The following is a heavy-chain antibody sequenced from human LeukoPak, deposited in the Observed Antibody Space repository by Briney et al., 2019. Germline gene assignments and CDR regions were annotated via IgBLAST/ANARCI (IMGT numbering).Heavy chain of an antibody. J-gene: IGHJ4*02. CDR3: ARDMRYDSSGFPRDY. D-gene: IGHD3-22*01. CDR2: INPNSGGT. V-gene: IGHV1-2*02. CDR1: GYTFTSNY. Sequence: ASVKVSCKAFGYTFTSNYMHWVRQAPGQGLEWMGWINPNSGGTNYAQKFQGRVTMTRDTSISTAYMELSRLRSDDTAVYYCARDMRYDSSGFPRDYWGQGTLVTVSS.